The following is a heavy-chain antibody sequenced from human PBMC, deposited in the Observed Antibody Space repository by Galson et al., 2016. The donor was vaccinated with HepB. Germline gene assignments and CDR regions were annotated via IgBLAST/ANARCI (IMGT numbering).Heavy chain of an antibody. D-gene: IGHD1-20*01. CDR1: GYSFISYH. V-gene: IGHV1-46*01. CDR2: LNPNSGTP. Sequence: SVKVSCKASGYSFISYHLHWVRQAPGQGLEYMGILNPNSGTPTYAPNFQGRITMAGETSTSTMYLELSGLRSEDTAVYYCVRGRFLNWNPTRGCMDVGGHGTTVTVSS. CDR3: VRGRFLNWNPTRGCMDV. J-gene: IGHJ6*02.